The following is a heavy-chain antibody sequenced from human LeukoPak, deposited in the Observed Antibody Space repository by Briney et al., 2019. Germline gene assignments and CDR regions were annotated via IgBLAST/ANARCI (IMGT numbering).Heavy chain of an antibody. CDR2: ISSNGGST. V-gene: IGHV3-64*01. CDR1: GFTFSSYA. Sequence: GGSLRLSCAASGFTFSSYAMHWVRQAPGKGLEYVSAISSNGGSTYYANSVKGRFTISRDNSKNTLYLQMNSLRAEDTAVYYCAKETHDQYGSSGWYGYLSYWGQGTLVTVSS. D-gene: IGHD6-19*01. CDR3: AKETHDQYGSSGWYGYLSY. J-gene: IGHJ4*02.